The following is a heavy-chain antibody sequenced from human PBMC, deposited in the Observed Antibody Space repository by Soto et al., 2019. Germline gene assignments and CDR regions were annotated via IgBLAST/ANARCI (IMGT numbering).Heavy chain of an antibody. CDR2: ISSGSSTI. CDR3: ARGIKWGGSSFYYYGMDV. CDR1: GFTFSSYS. Sequence: EVQLVESGGGLVQPGGSLRLSCAASGFTFSSYSMNWVRQAPGKGLEWVSYISSGSSTIYYADSVKGRFTISRDDAKNSLYLQMNSLRDEDTAVYYCARGIKWGGSSFYYYGMDVWGQGTTVTVSS. V-gene: IGHV3-48*02. D-gene: IGHD6-6*01. J-gene: IGHJ6*02.